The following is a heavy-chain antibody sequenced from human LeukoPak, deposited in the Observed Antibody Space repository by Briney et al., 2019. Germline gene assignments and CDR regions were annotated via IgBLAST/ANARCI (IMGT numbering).Heavy chain of an antibody. CDR1: GGSISTYH. CDR3: ARLTRDGYTTF. J-gene: IGHJ4*02. Sequence: SETLSLTCTISGGSISTYHWSWIRQPPEKGLEWIGYIYKGSTNYNPSLKSRVTISVVTSKTQFSLKLRSVTAADTAVYDCARLTRDGYTTFWGQGTLVTVSS. D-gene: IGHD5-24*01. CDR2: IYKGST. V-gene: IGHV4-59*01.